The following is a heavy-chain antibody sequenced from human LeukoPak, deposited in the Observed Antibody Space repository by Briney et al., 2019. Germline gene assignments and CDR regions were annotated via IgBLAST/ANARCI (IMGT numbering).Heavy chain of an antibody. CDR1: GGSISSSNYY. D-gene: IGHD3-10*01. J-gene: IGHJ4*02. CDR3: ARDAFVTMVRGVTFFDY. V-gene: IGHV4-39*07. CDR2: IYYSGST. Sequence: SETLSLTCTVSGGSISSSNYYWGWIRLSPGKGLEWIVSIYYSGSTYYNPSLKSRVTISVDTSKNQFSLKLSSVTAADTAVYYCARDAFVTMVRGVTFFDYWGQGTLVTVSS.